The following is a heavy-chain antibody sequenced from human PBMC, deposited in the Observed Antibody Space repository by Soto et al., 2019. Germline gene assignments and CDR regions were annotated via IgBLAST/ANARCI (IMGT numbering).Heavy chain of an antibody. J-gene: IGHJ4*02. CDR1: GFTFDDYA. CDR3: AKGHDYGDTYFDY. CDR2: ISWNSGSI. V-gene: IGHV3-9*01. D-gene: IGHD4-17*01. Sequence: EVQLVESGGGLVQPGRSLRLSCAASGFTFDDYAMHWVRQAPGKGLEWVSGISWNSGSIGYADSVKGRFTISRDNXKNSLYLQMNSLRAEDTALYYCAKGHDYGDTYFDYWGQGTLVTVSS.